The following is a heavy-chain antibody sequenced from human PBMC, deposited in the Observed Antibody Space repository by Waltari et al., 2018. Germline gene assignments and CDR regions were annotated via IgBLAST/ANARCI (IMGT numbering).Heavy chain of an antibody. CDR3: ARVDGSGYAYFDY. Sequence: QVQLQESGPGLVKPSATLSLTCTVSGGSISSYYWSWIRQPPGKGLEWIGYIYYSGSTNYNPSLKSRVTISVDTSKNQFSLKLSSVTAADTAVYYCARVDGSGYAYFDYWGQGTLVTVSS. CDR2: IYYSGST. D-gene: IGHD5-12*01. CDR1: GGSISSYY. V-gene: IGHV4-59*01. J-gene: IGHJ4*02.